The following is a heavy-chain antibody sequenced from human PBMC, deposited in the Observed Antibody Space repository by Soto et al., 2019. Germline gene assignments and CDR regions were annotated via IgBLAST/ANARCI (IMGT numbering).Heavy chain of an antibody. J-gene: IGHJ4*02. Sequence: QVQLVQSGAEVKKPGTSVKVACKTSGYSFTSNDINWVRQATGQGLEWMGWMNPKSGNTNLAQNFQGRLTMTRNTSTSTAYMELSSLKTDDTAVYSCVSGPYGGYSYGRLYFDYWGQGTLVTVSS. D-gene: IGHD5-18*01. V-gene: IGHV1-8*01. CDR2: MNPKSGNT. CDR1: GYSFTSND. CDR3: VSGPYGGYSYGRLYFDY.